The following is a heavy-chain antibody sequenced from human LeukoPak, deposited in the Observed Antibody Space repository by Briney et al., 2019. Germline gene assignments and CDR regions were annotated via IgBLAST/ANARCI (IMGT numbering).Heavy chain of an antibody. J-gene: IGHJ4*02. CDR2: INTNTGNP. V-gene: IGHV7-4-1*02. CDR3: ARDPRWYSSSWETLYYFDY. Sequence: ASVKVSCKASGYTFTSYAMNWVRQAPGQGLEWMGWINTNTGNPTYAQGFTGRFVFSLDTSVSTAYLQISSLKAEDTAVYYCARDPRWYSSSWETLYYFDYWGQGTLVTVSS. CDR1: GYTFTSYA. D-gene: IGHD6-13*01.